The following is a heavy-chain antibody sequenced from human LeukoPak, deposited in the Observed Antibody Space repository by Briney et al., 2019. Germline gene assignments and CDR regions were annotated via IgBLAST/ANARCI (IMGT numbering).Heavy chain of an antibody. CDR2: IYHSGST. Sequence: SQTLSLTCAVSGGSISSGGYSWSWIRQPPGKGLEWIGYIYHSGSTYYNPSLKSRVTISVDRSKNQFSLKPSSATAADTAVYYCARVVAHTLDYWGQGTLVTVSS. CDR3: ARVVAHTLDY. J-gene: IGHJ4*02. CDR1: GGSISSGGYS. V-gene: IGHV4-30-2*01.